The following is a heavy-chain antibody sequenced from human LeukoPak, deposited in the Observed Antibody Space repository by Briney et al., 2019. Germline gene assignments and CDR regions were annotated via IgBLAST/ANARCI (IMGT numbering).Heavy chain of an antibody. CDR2: IYYSGST. D-gene: IGHD3-3*01. V-gene: IGHV4-39*01. J-gene: IGHJ4*02. Sequence: SETLSLTCTVSGGSISSSSYYWGWIRQPPGKGLEWIGSIYYSGSTYYNPSLKSRVTIAVDTSKNQFSLKLSSMTAADTAVYYCARTYYDFWSGYFFDYWGQGTLVTVSS. CDR3: ARTYYDFWSGYFFDY. CDR1: GGSISSSSYY.